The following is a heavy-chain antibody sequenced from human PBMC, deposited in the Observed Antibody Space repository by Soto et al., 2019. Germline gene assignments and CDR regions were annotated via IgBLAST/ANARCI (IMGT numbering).Heavy chain of an antibody. CDR1: GFTFSNYA. D-gene: IGHD5-12*01. V-gene: IGHV3-23*01. CDR2: IRGSGGPT. J-gene: IGHJ4*02. Sequence: EVQLLESGGDLVQPGGSLRLSCAASGFTFSNYAMSWVRQAPGKGLEWVSLIRGSGGPTNYADSVKGRFTVSRDNSKNMLFLQMNSLRAEDTAVYYCVKDFRGGDEGTHDWGQGTLVTVSS. CDR3: VKDFRGGDEGTHD.